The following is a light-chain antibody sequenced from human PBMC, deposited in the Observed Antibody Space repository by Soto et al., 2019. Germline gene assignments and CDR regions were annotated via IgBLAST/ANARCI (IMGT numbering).Light chain of an antibody. V-gene: IGLV2-14*01. J-gene: IGLJ1*01. Sequence: QSALTQSASVSGSPGQSITISCTGTSSDVGAYNYVSWYQQPPGKAPKLIIYDVSNRPSGVSNRFSGSKSGNTASLTISALKAEDEADYYCSSFTSSSTRVFGTGTKLTVL. CDR1: SSDVGAYNY. CDR3: SSFTSSSTRV. CDR2: DVS.